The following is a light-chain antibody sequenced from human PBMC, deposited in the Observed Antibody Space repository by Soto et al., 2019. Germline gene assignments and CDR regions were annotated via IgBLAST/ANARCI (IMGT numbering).Light chain of an antibody. CDR1: SSNIGAGYD. J-gene: IGLJ2*01. V-gene: IGLV1-40*01. CDR3: QSYDSILSGSVV. Sequence: QSVLTQPPSVSGAPGQRVTISCTGSSSNIGAGYDVHWYQQLPGTAPKLLIYANNIRPSGVPDRFSGSRSGTSASLAITGLQAEDEADYYCQSYDSILSGSVVFGGGTKLTVL. CDR2: ANN.